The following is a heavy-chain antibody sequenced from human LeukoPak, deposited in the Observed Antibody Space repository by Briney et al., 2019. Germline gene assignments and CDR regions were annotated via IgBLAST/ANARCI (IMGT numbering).Heavy chain of an antibody. CDR3: ARPHDSSGYQQYYYYMDV. J-gene: IGHJ6*03. CDR1: GGSFSGYY. CDR2: INHSGST. V-gene: IGHV4-34*01. D-gene: IGHD3-22*01. Sequence: SETLSLTCAVYGGSFSGYYWSWIRQLPGKGLEWIGEINHSGSTNYNPSLKSRVTISVDTSGNQSSLKLSSVTAADTAVYYCARPHDSSGYQQYYYYMDVWGKGTTVTVSS.